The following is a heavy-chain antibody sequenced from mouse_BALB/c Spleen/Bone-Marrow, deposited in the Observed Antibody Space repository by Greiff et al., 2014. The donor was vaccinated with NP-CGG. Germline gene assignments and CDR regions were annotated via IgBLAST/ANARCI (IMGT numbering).Heavy chain of an antibody. CDR2: ILTGSSSS. CDR1: GYTFSSYW. Sequence: QVQLKQSGAELMKPGASVKISCKTTGYTFSSYWIEWVKQTPGHGLEWIGEILTGSSSSNYNEKFKGKATFTADTSSNTAYMQLSSLTSEDSAVYYCARRGISWFAYWGQGTLVTVSA. CDR3: ARRGISWFAY. V-gene: IGHV1-9*01. J-gene: IGHJ3*01.